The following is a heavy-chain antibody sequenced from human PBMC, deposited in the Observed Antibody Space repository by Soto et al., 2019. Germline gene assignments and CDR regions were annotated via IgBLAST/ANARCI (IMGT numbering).Heavy chain of an antibody. J-gene: IGHJ4*02. CDR3: ARGLAAGDY. Sequence: QVQLVQSGAEVKNPGASVKVSCKASGYTFTNYYIHWVRQAPGQGLEWMAIINPNGGSTNYAQKFEGRVTLARATLSSTCYMELRSLRSEDTAIYYCARGLAAGDYWGQGTLVTVSS. CDR1: GYTFTNYY. D-gene: IGHD6-13*01. CDR2: INPNGGST. V-gene: IGHV1-46*01.